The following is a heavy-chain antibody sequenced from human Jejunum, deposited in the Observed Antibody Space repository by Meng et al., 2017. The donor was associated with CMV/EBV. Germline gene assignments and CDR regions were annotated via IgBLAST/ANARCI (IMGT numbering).Heavy chain of an antibody. CDR2: INHSGST. V-gene: IGHV4-34*01. J-gene: IGHJ1*01. CDR1: GGSFSGYY. CDR3: ARGEAAAEYFQH. D-gene: IGHD6-13*01. Sequence: AVYGGSFSGYYWSWIRQPPGKGLEWIGEINHSGSTNYNPSLKSRVTISVDKSKNQFSLKLSSVTAADTAVYYCARGEAAAEYFQHWGQGTLVTVSS.